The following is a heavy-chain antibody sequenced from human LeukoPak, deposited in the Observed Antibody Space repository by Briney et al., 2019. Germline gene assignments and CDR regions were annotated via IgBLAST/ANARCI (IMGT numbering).Heavy chain of an antibody. CDR2: ISGSGGST. Sequence: GGSLRLSCAASGFTFSSYAMSWVRQAPGKGLEWVSAISGSGGSTYYADSVKGRFTISRDNSKNTLYLQMNSLRAEDTAVYYCAKDPYDYVWGSYRYCSDYWGQGTLVTVSS. V-gene: IGHV3-23*01. J-gene: IGHJ4*02. D-gene: IGHD3-16*02. CDR1: GFTFSSYA. CDR3: AKDPYDYVWGSYRYCSDY.